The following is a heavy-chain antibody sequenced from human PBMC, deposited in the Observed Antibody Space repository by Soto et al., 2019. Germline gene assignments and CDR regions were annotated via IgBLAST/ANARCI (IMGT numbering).Heavy chain of an antibody. V-gene: IGHV4-59*08. CDR2: IYYSGST. CDR1: GGSISSYY. CDR3: ARQGYCSSTSCFHHYYMDV. J-gene: IGHJ6*03. Sequence: QVQLQESGPGLVKPSETLSLTCTVSGGSISSYYWSWIRQPPGKGLEWIGYIYYSGSTNYNPSLKSRVTISVDTSKNQFSLKLSSVTAADTAVYYCARQGYCSSTSCFHHYYMDVWGKGTTVTVSS. D-gene: IGHD2-2*01.